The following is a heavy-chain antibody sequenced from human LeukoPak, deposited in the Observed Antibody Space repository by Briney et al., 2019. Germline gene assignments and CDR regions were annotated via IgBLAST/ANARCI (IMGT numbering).Heavy chain of an antibody. D-gene: IGHD3-10*01. V-gene: IGHV4-59*01. CDR2: IYDSGRT. CDR1: GGSISSYY. Sequence: SETLSLTCTVSGGSISSYYWSWIRQPPGKGLEWIGYIYDSGRTNYNPSLKSRVTISVDTSKNQFSLKLNSVTAADTAVYYCARDWSGYYGSGRNYYYYYGMDVWGQGTTVIVSS. CDR3: ARDWSGYYGSGRNYYYYYGMDV. J-gene: IGHJ6*02.